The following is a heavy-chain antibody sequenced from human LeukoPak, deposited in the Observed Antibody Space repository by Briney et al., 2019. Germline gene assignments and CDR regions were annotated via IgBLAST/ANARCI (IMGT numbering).Heavy chain of an antibody. V-gene: IGHV4-30-4*08. CDR2: IYYSGST. Sequence: PSETRSLTCTVSGGSISSGDYYWSWIRQPPGKGLEWIGYIYYSGSTYYNPSLKSPVTISVDTSKNQFSLKLSSVTAADTAVYYCARDAEYSSSWYRGLDYWGQGTLVTVSS. CDR3: ARDAEYSSSWYRGLDY. D-gene: IGHD6-13*01. CDR1: GGSISSGDYY. J-gene: IGHJ4*02.